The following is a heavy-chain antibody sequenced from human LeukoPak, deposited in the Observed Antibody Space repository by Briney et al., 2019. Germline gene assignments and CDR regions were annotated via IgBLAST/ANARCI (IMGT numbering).Heavy chain of an antibody. J-gene: IGHJ4*02. CDR2: INPNSGGT. V-gene: IGHV1-2*02. CDR3: VRDHYDRSGNSDNLPVWFDF. D-gene: IGHD3-22*01. Sequence: ASVKVSCKASGYTFTGYYMHWVRQAPGQGLEWMGWINPNSGGTNYAQKFQGRVTMTRDTSISTAYMELSRLRSDDTAVYYCVRDHYDRSGNSDNLPVWFDFWGQGTLVTVSS. CDR1: GYTFTGYY.